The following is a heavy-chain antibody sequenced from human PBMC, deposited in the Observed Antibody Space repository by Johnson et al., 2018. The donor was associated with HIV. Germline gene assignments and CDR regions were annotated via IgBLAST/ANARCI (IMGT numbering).Heavy chain of an antibody. CDR1: GFTFSSYA. D-gene: IGHD2-2*01. CDR2: ISYDGSNK. Sequence: QVQLVESGGGVVQPGRSLRLSCAASGFTFSSYAMHCVRQAPGKGLEWVAVISYDGSNKYYADSVKGRFTISRDNSKNTLYLQMNSLRAEDTAVYYCASIVVVPAAQDNDAFDIWGQGTMVTVSS. CDR3: ASIVVVPAAQDNDAFDI. V-gene: IGHV3-30-3*01. J-gene: IGHJ3*02.